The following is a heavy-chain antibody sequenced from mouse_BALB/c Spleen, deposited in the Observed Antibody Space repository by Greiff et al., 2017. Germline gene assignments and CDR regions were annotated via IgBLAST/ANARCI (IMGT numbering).Heavy chain of an antibody. D-gene: IGHD1-1*01. Sequence: EVQRVESGGGLVQPGGSRKLSCAASGFTFSSFGMHWVRQDPEKGLEWVAYISSGSSTIYYADTVKGRFTISRDNPKNTLFLQMTSLRSEDTAMYYCARRSTVVGYFDVWGAGTTVTVSS. J-gene: IGHJ1*01. CDR3: ARRSTVVGYFDV. CDR2: ISSGSSTI. CDR1: GFTFSSFG. V-gene: IGHV5-17*02.